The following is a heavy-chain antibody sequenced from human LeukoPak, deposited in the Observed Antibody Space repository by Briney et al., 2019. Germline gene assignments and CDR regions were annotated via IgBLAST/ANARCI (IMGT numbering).Heavy chain of an antibody. J-gene: IGHJ6*03. V-gene: IGHV6-1*01. CDR2: TYYRSKWYN. CDR3: ARGGKTIRFLAVHCMDV. Sequence: PSQTLSLTCALSGDTVSSNSAAWNWIRQSPSRGLEWLGRTYYRSKWYNDYAVSVKSRITINPDTSKNQFSLQLNSVTPEDTAVYYCARGGKTIRFLAVHCMDVWGKGTTVIVS. D-gene: IGHD3-3*01. CDR1: GDTVSSNSAA.